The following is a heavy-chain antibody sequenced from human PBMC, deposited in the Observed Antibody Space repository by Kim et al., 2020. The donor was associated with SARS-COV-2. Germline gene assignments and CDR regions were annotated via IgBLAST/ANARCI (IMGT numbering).Heavy chain of an antibody. Sequence: GGSLRLSCAASGFTVSDDWMNWVRQAPGKGLEWVANINLDRGEKEYVDSVKGRFTISTDNTKKSLYLQMNSLRVEDTAVYYCARGPYFYYMDVWGKGTTV. J-gene: IGHJ6*03. CDR2: INLDRGEK. CDR1: GFTVSDDW. V-gene: IGHV3-7*04. CDR3: ARGPYFYYMDV.